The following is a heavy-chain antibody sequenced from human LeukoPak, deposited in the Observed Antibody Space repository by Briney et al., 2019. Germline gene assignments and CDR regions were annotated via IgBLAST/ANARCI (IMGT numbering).Heavy chain of an antibody. J-gene: IGHJ4*02. Sequence: ASVKVSCQVSGYTLPELSMHWVGQAPGKGRAWVGRFDPEDGETIYAQKFQGRVTMTEDTSTDTAYMELSSLRSEDTAVYYCATAPYFPLEYSNYYFDYWGQGTLVTVSS. D-gene: IGHD4-11*01. V-gene: IGHV1-24*01. CDR2: FDPEDGET. CDR3: ATAPYFPLEYSNYYFDY. CDR1: GYTLPELS.